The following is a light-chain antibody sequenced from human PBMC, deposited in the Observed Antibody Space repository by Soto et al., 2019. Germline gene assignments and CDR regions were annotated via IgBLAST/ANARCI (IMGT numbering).Light chain of an antibody. CDR3: SSYAGSNNYV. Sequence: SVLTHPPSASGSPGQSVTISCTGTSSDVGGYNYVSWYQHHPGKAPELMIYDVSKRPSGVPDRFSGSKSGNTASLTVSGLQAEDEADYYCSSYAGSNNYVFGTGTKVTVL. CDR1: SSDVGGYNY. V-gene: IGLV2-8*01. CDR2: DVS. J-gene: IGLJ1*01.